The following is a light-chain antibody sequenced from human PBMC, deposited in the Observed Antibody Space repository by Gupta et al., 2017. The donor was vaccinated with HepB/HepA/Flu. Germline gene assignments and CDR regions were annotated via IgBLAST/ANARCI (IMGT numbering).Light chain of an antibody. V-gene: IGKV3-11*01. CDR1: QSVSSH. J-gene: IGKJ2*01. CDR3: PQGQG. CDR2: AAP. Sequence: EIVLTQSPATLSLSPGERATLSCRASQSVSSHLAWYQQKPGQAPRLLIYAAPNRVTGIPARSSVSRPGTELTLTISSLKPEDFAVFYCPQGQGFGPGTRLEMK.